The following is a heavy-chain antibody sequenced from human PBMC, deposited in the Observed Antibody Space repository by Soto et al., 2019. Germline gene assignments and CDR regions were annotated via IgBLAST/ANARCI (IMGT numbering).Heavy chain of an antibody. CDR1: GFTFSSYS. D-gene: IGHD2-2*01. CDR3: ARDCSSTSCYAFDY. CDR2: ISSSSSYI. J-gene: IGHJ4*02. Sequence: GGSLRLSCAASGFTFSSYSMNWVRQAPGKGLEWVSSISSSSSYIYYADSVKGRFTISRDNAKNSLYLQMNSLRAEDTAVYYCARDCSSTSCYAFDYCARGPLVTVYS. V-gene: IGHV3-21*01.